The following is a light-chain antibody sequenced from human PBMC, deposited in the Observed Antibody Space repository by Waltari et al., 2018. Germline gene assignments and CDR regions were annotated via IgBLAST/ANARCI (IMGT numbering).Light chain of an antibody. Sequence: QSVLPHPPPPSVTPGQTVTIARSAGQSPIVTEPLTRSQPAPGTAPNPLIHTDNQRSSGVPDRFSGSKSGTSASLAISGLQSGDEADYYCATWDDTRGGRVLFGGGTKLTVL. CDR2: TDN. CDR3: ATWDDTRGGRVL. J-gene: IGLJ2*01. CDR1: QSPIVTEP. V-gene: IGLV1-44*01.